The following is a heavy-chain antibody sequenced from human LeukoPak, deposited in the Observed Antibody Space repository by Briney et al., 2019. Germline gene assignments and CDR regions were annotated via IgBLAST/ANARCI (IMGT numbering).Heavy chain of an antibody. J-gene: IGHJ5*02. CDR3: ARGHDYGDGWFDP. CDR1: GYTFTGYY. Sequence: ASVKVSCKASGYTFTGYYMHWVRQAPGQGLEWMGWINPNSGGTNYAQRFQGRVTMTRDTSISTACMELSRLRSDDTAVYYCARGHDYGDGWFDPWGQGTLVTVSS. D-gene: IGHD4-17*01. CDR2: INPNSGGT. V-gene: IGHV1-2*02.